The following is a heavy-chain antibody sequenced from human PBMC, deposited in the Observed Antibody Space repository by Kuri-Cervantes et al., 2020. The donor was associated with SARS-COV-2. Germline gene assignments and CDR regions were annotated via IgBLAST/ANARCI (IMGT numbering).Heavy chain of an antibody. CDR1: GYTFSSYA. D-gene: IGHD6-13*01. CDR2: IIPIFGTA. CDR3: AKNRREQGVYGFYYYYGMDV. V-gene: IGHV1-69*13. Sequence: AVTVSCKASGYTFSSYAISWVRQAPGQGLEWMGGIIPIFGTANYTQKFQGRVTITADESTSTAYMVLSSLSSEDTAVYYCAKNRREQGVYGFYYYYGMDVWGQGTTVTVSS. J-gene: IGHJ6*02.